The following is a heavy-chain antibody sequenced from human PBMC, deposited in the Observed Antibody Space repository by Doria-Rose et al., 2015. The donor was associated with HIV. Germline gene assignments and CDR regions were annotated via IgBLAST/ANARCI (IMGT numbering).Heavy chain of an antibody. CDR1: GVSLSSPGMG. Sequence: QITLKECGPVLVKPTETLTLTCTVSGVSLSSPGMGVSWIRQPPGKALEWLANIFSDDERSYKTSLKSRLTITMCTSKSHVVLTTTDMDPVDTATYYCARIKSSRWYHKYYFDFCGQGTLVIVSA. V-gene: IGHV2-26*01. CDR3: ARIKSSRWYHKYYFDF. D-gene: IGHD6-13*01. J-gene: IGHJ4*02. CDR2: IFSDDER.